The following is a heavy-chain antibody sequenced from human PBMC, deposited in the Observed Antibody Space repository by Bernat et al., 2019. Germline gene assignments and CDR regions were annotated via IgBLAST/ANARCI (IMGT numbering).Heavy chain of an antibody. J-gene: IGHJ6*02. Sequence: QVQLQQWGAGLLKPSETLSLTCAVYGGSFSGYYWSWIRQPPGKGLEWIGEINHSGSTNYNPSLKSRVTISVDTSKNQFSLKLSSVTAADTAVYYCARGSRGGMVAAGTRGSGWYYGGVSYYGMDVWGQGTTVTVSS. D-gene: IGHD6-19*01. V-gene: IGHV4-34*01. CDR3: ARGSRGGMVAAGTRGSGWYYGGVSYYGMDV. CDR2: INHSGST. CDR1: GGSFSGYY.